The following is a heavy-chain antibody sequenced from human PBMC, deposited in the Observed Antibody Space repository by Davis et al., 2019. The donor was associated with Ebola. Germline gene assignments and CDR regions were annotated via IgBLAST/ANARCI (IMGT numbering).Heavy chain of an antibody. J-gene: IGHJ4*02. CDR3: TRDFDWDGGY. V-gene: IGHV3-74*01. Sequence: GESLKISCAASGFIFNNYGMHWVRQAPGKGLVWVSRIKTDGSVTAYADSVKGRFTISRDNARNTLYLQMNSLRVEDTAVYYCTRDFDWDGGYWGQGTLVTVSS. CDR2: IKTDGSVT. D-gene: IGHD3-16*01. CDR1: GFIFNNYG.